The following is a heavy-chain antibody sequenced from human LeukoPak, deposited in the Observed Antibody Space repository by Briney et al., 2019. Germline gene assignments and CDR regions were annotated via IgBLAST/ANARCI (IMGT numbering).Heavy chain of an antibody. V-gene: IGHV1-2*02. CDR3: ARGVAGPYYYYYMDV. J-gene: IGHJ6*03. Sequence: ASVKVSCKASGYTFTDYYMHWVRQAPGQGLEWMGWINPNSGGTNYAQKFQGRVTMTRDTSISTAYMELSRLTSDDTAVYYCARGVAGPYYYYYMDVWGRGTTVTVSS. CDR1: GYTFTDYY. D-gene: IGHD6-19*01. CDR2: INPNSGGT.